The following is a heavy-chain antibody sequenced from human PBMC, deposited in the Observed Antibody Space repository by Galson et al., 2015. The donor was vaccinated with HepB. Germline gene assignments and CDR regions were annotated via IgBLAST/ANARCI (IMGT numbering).Heavy chain of an antibody. CDR3: ARSLHRVNWCDP. V-gene: IGHV3-53*01. J-gene: IGHJ5*02. D-gene: IGHD4-11*01. CDR2: IYSGGSA. CDR1: GFTVNTNF. Sequence: SLRLSCAASGFTVNTNFMNWVRQAPTKGLEWVSVIYSGGSAYYADSVEGRFTISRDDSKNTVYLEMNNLRAEDTAVYYCARSLHRVNWCDPWGQGTLVTVSS.